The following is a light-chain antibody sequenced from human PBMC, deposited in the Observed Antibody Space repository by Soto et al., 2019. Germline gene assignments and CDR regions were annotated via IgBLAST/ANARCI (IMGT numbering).Light chain of an antibody. CDR1: QDIRNG. Sequence: DVQLTQSPSSLSASVGDRVTITCRAGQDIRNGLAWYQQKPGRAPKRLIYAASTLQSGVPSRFSGSESGTDFTLTISNLQPEDCAIYFCQQANSFPITFGQGTRLEI. CDR2: AAS. J-gene: IGKJ5*01. V-gene: IGKV1-12*01. CDR3: QQANSFPIT.